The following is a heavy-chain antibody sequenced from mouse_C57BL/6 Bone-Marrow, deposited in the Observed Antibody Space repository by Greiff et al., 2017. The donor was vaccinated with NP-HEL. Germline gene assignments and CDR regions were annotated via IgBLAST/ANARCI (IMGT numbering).Heavy chain of an antibody. Sequence: QVQLQQPGAELVKPGASVKLSCKASGYTFTNYWMHWVKQRPGRGLEWIGSLDPNSGGTNYNEKFKSKATLTVDKPSSTAYMQLSSLTSEDSAVYYGARLYYGSGNFGYGVQGTAPTVS. V-gene: IGHV1-72*01. CDR1: GYTFTNYW. CDR2: LDPNSGGT. D-gene: IGHD1-1*01. J-gene: IGHJ2*01. CDR3: ARLYYGSGNFGY.